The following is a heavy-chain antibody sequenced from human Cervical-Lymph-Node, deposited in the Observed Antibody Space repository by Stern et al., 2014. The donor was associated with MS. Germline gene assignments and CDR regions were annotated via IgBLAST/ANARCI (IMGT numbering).Heavy chain of an antibody. CDR3: ARIGYCTSANCNRYAFDI. CDR2: AISILEME. J-gene: IGHJ3*02. D-gene: IGHD2-2*01. Sequence: VQLVESGAEVKKPGSSVKVSCKTSGGTFSSQSLSWVRQAHGHGLEWMARAISILEMENYAQKFQGRVTLTADKSTSTAYMELSSLTSEDTAIYYCARIGYCTSANCNRYAFDIWGPGTMVTVSS. CDR1: GGTFSSQS. V-gene: IGHV1-69*09.